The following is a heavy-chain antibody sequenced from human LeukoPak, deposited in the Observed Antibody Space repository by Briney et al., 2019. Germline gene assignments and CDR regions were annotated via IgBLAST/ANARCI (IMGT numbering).Heavy chain of an antibody. CDR3: ARVEYYTKNHAFDI. Sequence: GGSLRLSCAASGFTFSSYWMSWVRQAPGKGLEWVANIKQDGSEKYYVDSVKGRFTISRDNAKNSLYLQMNSLRAEDTAVYYCARVEYYTKNHAFDIWGQGTMVTVSS. J-gene: IGHJ3*02. V-gene: IGHV3-7*01. D-gene: IGHD3-10*01. CDR1: GFTFSSYW. CDR2: IKQDGSEK.